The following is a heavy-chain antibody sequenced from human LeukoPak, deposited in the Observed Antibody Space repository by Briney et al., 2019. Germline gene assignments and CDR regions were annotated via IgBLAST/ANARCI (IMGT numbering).Heavy chain of an antibody. J-gene: IGHJ4*02. Sequence: SQSLSLTCAISGDSVSINIAAWNWVRQSPSRGLEWVVRTYYRAKWYNDYALSVKSRITINPDTSKNQLSLQLNSVTPEDTAVYYCARYSVVGASYSFDYWGQGTLVTVSS. D-gene: IGHD1-26*01. V-gene: IGHV6-1*01. CDR1: GDSVSINIAA. CDR3: ARYSVVGASYSFDY. CDR2: TYYRAKWYN.